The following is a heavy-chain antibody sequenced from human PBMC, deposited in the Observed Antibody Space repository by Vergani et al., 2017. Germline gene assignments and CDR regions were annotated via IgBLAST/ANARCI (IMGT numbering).Heavy chain of an antibody. Sequence: QVQLQESGPGLVKPSQTLSLTCTVSGASINNDFYYWHWIRQPAGKGLEWIGRIYVSGITDYNSSLQSRVSMSVDTSKNQFSLTLTSVTAADTAVYYCARDNKQLRPRAFDLLGQETMVTVSS. V-gene: IGHV4-61*02. J-gene: IGHJ3*01. CDR2: IYVSGIT. CDR3: ARDNKQLRPRAFDL. D-gene: IGHD4-23*01. CDR1: GASINNDFYY.